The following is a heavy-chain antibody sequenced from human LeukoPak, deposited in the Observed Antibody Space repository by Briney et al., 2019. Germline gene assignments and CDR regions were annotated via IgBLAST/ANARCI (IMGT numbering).Heavy chain of an antibody. V-gene: IGHV4-59*12. J-gene: IGHJ6*02. D-gene: IGHD4-23*01. CDR2: IYYSGST. Sequence: PSETLSLTCTVSGGSISSYYWSWIRQPPGKGLEWIGYIYYSGSTNYNPSLKSRVTISVDTSKNQFSLKLSSVTAADTAVYYCAREDGGYDYGMDVWGQGTTVTVSS. CDR3: AREDGGYDYGMDV. CDR1: GGSISSYY.